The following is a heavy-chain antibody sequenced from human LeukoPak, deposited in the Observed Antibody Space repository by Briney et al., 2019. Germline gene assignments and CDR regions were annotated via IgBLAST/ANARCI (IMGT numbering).Heavy chain of an antibody. D-gene: IGHD7-27*01. CDR2: ISSSGRTI. CDR3: ARDWGRGAFFDY. CDR1: GFTFSNYE. Sequence: GGSLRLSCVASGFTFSNYEMNWVRQAPGKGLEWVSFISSSGRTIYYADSVKGRFTISRDNAKNSLYLQTNSLRAEDTAVYYCARDWGRGAFFDYWGQGTLVTVSS. V-gene: IGHV3-48*03. J-gene: IGHJ4*02.